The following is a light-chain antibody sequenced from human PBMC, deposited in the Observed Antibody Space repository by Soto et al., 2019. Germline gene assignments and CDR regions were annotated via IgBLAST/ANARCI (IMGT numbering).Light chain of an antibody. CDR2: GAS. CDR1: QSVSSSY. Sequence: EIVLTQSPGTLSLSPGERATLSCRASQSVSSSYLAWYQQKPGQAPRLLIYGASSRATGIPDRFSGSGSGTDFTLPISRLEPDDFAVYYCQPYGSSPRVTFGGATKVQIK. J-gene: IGKJ4*01. CDR3: QPYGSSPRVT. V-gene: IGKV3-20*01.